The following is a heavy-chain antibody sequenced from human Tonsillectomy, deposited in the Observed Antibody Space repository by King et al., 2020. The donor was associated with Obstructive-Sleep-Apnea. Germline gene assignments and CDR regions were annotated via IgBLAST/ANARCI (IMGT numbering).Heavy chain of an antibody. J-gene: IGHJ4*02. Sequence: VQLVESGGGLVKPGGSLRLSCAASGFTFSSYSMNWVRQAPGKGLEWVSFISSYSCYIYYADSVKGRLTISRDNAKNALYLQMNSLRAEDTAVYYCASVYGSSRDYWGQGTLVTVSS. CDR3: ASVYGSSRDY. CDR2: ISSYSCYI. D-gene: IGHD5/OR15-5a*01. V-gene: IGHV3-21*01. CDR1: GFTFSSYS.